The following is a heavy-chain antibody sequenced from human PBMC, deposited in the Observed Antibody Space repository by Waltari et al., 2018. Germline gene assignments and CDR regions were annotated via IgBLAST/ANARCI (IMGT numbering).Heavy chain of an antibody. D-gene: IGHD6-13*01. J-gene: IGHJ1*01. V-gene: IGHV3-23*01. CDR2: ISDGGGGN. CDR3: AKYSSAAAEDFQH. CDR1: GFTFSSYP. Sequence: EVQLLESGGGLVQPGGSLRFSCAASGFTFSSYPMSWVRQAPGKGLDGVSSISDGGGGNYYAESVKGRFTISRDNSKNTLYLQLNSLRAEDTAVYYCAKYSSAAAEDFQHWGQGTLVTVSS.